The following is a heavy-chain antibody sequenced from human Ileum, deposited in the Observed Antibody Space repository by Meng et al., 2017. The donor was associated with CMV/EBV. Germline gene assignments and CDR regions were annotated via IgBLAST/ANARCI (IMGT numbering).Heavy chain of an antibody. CDR3: AKHVAGPNKGWFDP. Sequence: GESLKISCAASGITLSAYAVTWVRQAPGKGLEWVSMVYSSATSTFYADSVRGRFTISRDNSKNTVYLQMNNLRAEDTALYYCAKHVAGPNKGWFDPWGQGTLVTVSS. V-gene: IGHV3-23*03. CDR2: VYSSATST. CDR1: GITLSAYA. J-gene: IGHJ5*02. D-gene: IGHD4/OR15-4a*01.